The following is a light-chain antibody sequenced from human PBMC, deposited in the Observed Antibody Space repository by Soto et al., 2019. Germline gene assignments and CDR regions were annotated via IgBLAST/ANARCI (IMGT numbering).Light chain of an antibody. J-gene: IGKJ5*01. CDR2: GAF. Sequence: EIVMTQSPVTLSLSPGERATLSCRASQSLSSSYLAWYQHKPGQAPRLLIYGAFTRTTGIPDRFNGSGSGTDFTLTISRLEPEDFAVYYCQQHETLITFGQGTRLE. V-gene: IGKV3-20*01. CDR3: QQHETLIT. CDR1: QSLSSSY.